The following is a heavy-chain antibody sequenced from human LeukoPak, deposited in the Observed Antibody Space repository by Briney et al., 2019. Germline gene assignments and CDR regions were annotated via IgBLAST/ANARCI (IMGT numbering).Heavy chain of an antibody. V-gene: IGHV3-30-3*01. CDR2: IRYDGSNK. CDR3: AREVSIVVVPAAPPSYMDV. Sequence: PGMSLRLSCAASGFTFSNYAMHWVRQAPGKGLEWVAFIRYDGSNKYYADSVKGRFTISRDNSKNTLYLQMNSLRAEDTAVYYCAREVSIVVVPAAPPSYMDVWGKGTTVTVSS. D-gene: IGHD2-2*01. J-gene: IGHJ6*03. CDR1: GFTFSNYA.